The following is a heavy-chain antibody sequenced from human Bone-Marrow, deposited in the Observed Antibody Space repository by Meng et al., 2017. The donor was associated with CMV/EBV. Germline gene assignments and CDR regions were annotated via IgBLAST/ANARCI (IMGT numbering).Heavy chain of an antibody. CDR3: ARSGGEDAFDI. V-gene: IGHV4-59*01. Sequence: SEPLSLTCTASGGPISSYYWSWIRQPPGKGLEWIGYIYYSGSTNCNPSLKSRVTISVDTSKNQFSLKLSSVTAADTAVYYCARSGGEDAFDIWGQGTMVTVSS. D-gene: IGHD2-21*01. CDR2: IYYSGST. J-gene: IGHJ3*02. CDR1: GGPISSYY.